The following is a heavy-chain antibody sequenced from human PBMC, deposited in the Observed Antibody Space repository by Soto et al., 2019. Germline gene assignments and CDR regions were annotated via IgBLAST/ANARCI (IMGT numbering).Heavy chain of an antibody. CDR1: GFTFSSYA. D-gene: IGHD6-13*01. V-gene: IGHV3-30-3*01. CDR2: MSYDGSNK. CDR3: AREEGDSSSWYFDY. Sequence: QVQLVESGGGVVQPGRSLRLSCAASGFTFSSYAMHWVRQAPGKGLEWVAVMSYDGSNKYYADSVKGRFTISRDNSKNTLYLQMNSLRAEDTAVYYCAREEGDSSSWYFDYWGQGTLVTVSS. J-gene: IGHJ4*02.